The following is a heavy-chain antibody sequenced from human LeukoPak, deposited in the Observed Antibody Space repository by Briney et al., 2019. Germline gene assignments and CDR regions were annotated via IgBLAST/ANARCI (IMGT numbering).Heavy chain of an antibody. V-gene: IGHV3-23*01. J-gene: IGHJ4*02. D-gene: IGHD6-13*01. CDR2: ISGTGGST. CDR3: ARRSGIAVAGAFDY. Sequence: GGSLRLSCAASGFTFSSYGMSWVRQAPGKGLEWVSAISGTGGSTYYADSVKGRFTISRDNSKNTLYLQMNSLRAEDTAVYYCARRSGIAVAGAFDYWGQGTLVTVSS. CDR1: GFTFSSYG.